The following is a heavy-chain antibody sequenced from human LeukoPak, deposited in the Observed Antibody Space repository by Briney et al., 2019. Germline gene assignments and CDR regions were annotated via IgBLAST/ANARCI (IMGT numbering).Heavy chain of an antibody. D-gene: IGHD3-3*01. CDR2: IYYSGNT. V-gene: IGHV4-31*03. Sequence: SETLSLTCTVSGASISSGAYSWSWVRQHPGKGLEWIAYIYYSGNTYYNPSLKRRVTISVDTSKNQFSLKLSSVTAADTAVYYWARTITVFGALGYFDYWGQGTLVTVSS. CDR1: GASISSGAYS. CDR3: ARTITVFGALGYFDY. J-gene: IGHJ4*02.